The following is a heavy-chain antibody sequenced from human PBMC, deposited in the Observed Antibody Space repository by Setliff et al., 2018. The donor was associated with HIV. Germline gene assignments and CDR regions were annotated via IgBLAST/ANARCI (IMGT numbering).Heavy chain of an antibody. J-gene: IGHJ3*02. Sequence: ASVKVSCKASGYTFTSYGVCWVRQSPGQGLEWMGWISVYNGNTNYAQSLQGRVTMTTDTSTTTVYMELRSLRSDDTAFYYCAGARGAGTFDIWGQVTSVTVSS. CDR2: ISVYNGNT. D-gene: IGHD6-13*01. CDR1: GYTFTSYG. V-gene: IGHV1-18*01. CDR3: AGARGAGTFDI.